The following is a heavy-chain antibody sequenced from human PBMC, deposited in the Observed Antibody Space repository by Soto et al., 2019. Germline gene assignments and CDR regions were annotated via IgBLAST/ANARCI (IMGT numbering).Heavy chain of an antibody. V-gene: IGHV3-30*18. CDR2: ISYDGSNK. CDR1: GFTFSSYG. J-gene: IGHJ3*02. Sequence: GGSLRLSCAASGFTFSSYGMHWVRQAPGKGLEWVAVISYDGSNKYYADSVKGRFTISRDNSKNTLYLQMNSLRAEDTAVYYCAKVATMVRGSDTFDIWGQGTMVTV. CDR3: AKVATMVRGSDTFDI. D-gene: IGHD3-10*01.